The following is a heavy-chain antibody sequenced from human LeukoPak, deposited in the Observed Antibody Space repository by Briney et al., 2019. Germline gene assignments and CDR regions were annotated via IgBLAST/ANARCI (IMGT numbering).Heavy chain of an antibody. D-gene: IGHD6-13*01. CDR2: IRYDGSNK. CDR3: AKDGIAAAGEGLFGGYYYYMDV. V-gene: IGHV3-30*02. J-gene: IGHJ6*03. Sequence: PGGSLRLSCAASGFTFSSYAMSWVRQAPGKGLEWVAFIRYDGSNKYYADSVKGRFTISRDNPKNTLYLQMNSLRAEDTAVYYCAKDGIAAAGEGLFGGYYYYMDVWGKGTTVTISS. CDR1: GFTFSSYA.